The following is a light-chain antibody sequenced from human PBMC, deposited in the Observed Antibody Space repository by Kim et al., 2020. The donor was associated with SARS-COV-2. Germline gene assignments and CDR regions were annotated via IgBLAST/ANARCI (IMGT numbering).Light chain of an antibody. CDR3: SSYTNTHVM. Sequence: PGQTITISGTGTRDDIGTYNFVSWYQYVPGKAPKFIIYDVNKRPSGVSDRFAGSKSDNTASLTISGLQAEDEAVYYCSSYTNTHVMFGGGTTVTVL. J-gene: IGLJ3*02. V-gene: IGLV2-14*03. CDR1: RDDIGTYNF. CDR2: DVN.